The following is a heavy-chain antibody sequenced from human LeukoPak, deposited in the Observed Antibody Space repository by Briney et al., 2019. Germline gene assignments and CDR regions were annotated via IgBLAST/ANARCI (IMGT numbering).Heavy chain of an antibody. D-gene: IGHD3-10*01. CDR3: ARVFRFGELFFGY. Sequence: GASVKVSCKASGYTFTSYDINWVRQAPGQGLEWMGWMNPNSGNTGYAQKFQVRVTITRNTSITTAYMELSSLRYKDTAAYYCARVFRFGELFFGYWGQGTLVTVSS. CDR1: GYTFTSYD. CDR2: MNPNSGNT. J-gene: IGHJ4*02. V-gene: IGHV1-8*01.